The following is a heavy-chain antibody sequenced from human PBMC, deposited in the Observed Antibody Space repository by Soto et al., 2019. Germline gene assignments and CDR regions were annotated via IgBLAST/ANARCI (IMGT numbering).Heavy chain of an antibody. CDR1: GGSISSGGYY. Sequence: SETLSLTCTVSGGSISSGGYYWSWIRQHPGKGLEWIGYIYYSGSTYYNPSLKSRVTISVDTPKNQFSLKLSCVTAADTALYYWARALDYGVYVSDSWVQGTLVTVSP. V-gene: IGHV4-31*03. CDR3: ARALDYGVYVSDS. CDR2: IYYSGST. J-gene: IGHJ4*02. D-gene: IGHD4-17*01.